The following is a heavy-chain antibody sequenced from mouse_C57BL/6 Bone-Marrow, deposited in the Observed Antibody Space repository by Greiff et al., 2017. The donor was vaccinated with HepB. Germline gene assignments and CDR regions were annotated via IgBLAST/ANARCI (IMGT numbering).Heavy chain of an antibody. CDR1: GYTFTSYW. Sequence: QVQLQQPGAELVRPGTSVKLSCKASGYTFTSYWMHWVKQRPGQGLEWIGVIDPSDSYTNYNQKFKGKATLTVDTSSSTAYMQLSSLTSEDSAVYYCAREELKDYWGQGTTLTVSS. J-gene: IGHJ2*01. CDR3: AREELKDY. V-gene: IGHV1-59*01. D-gene: IGHD1-3*01. CDR2: IDPSDSYT.